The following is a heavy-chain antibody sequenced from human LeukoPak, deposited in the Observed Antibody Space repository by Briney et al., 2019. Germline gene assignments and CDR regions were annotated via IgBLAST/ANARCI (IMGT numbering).Heavy chain of an antibody. J-gene: IGHJ4*02. D-gene: IGHD3-9*01. V-gene: IGHV4-31*03. CDR1: GGSISSGGYY. Sequence: SETLSLTCTVSGGSISSGGYYWSWIRQHPGKGMEWIGYIYYSGSTYYNPSLKSRVTISVDTPKNQFSLKLSSVTAADTAVYYCARWYYDILTGAYYFDYWGQGTLVTVSS. CDR3: ARWYYDILTGAYYFDY. CDR2: IYYSGST.